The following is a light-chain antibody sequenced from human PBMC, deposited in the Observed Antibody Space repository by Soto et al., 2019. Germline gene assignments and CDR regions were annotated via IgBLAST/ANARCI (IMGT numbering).Light chain of an antibody. CDR2: LAS. Sequence: DIVMTQSPLSLPVTPGEPSSISCRSRQSLLHSDGYNYLDWFLQRPGQSPQLPIYLASSRASGVPDRFSGSGSGTDFTLKIIRVEAEDVGVYYCMQALQAPLTFGGGTKVDIK. CDR1: QSLLHSDGYNY. CDR3: MQALQAPLT. V-gene: IGKV2-28*01. J-gene: IGKJ4*01.